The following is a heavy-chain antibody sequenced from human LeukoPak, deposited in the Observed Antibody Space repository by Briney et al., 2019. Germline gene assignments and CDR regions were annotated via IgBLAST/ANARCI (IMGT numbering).Heavy chain of an antibody. D-gene: IGHD6-13*01. CDR3: AKEFGAAGKPGAAGFDY. CDR2: ISWDGGST. J-gene: IGHJ4*02. CDR1: GFTFDDYT. Sequence: GGSLRLSCAASGFTFDDYTMHWVRQVPGKGLEWVSLISWDGGSTYYADSVKGRFTISRDNSKNSLYLQMNSLRTEDTALYYCAKEFGAAGKPGAAGFDYWGQGTLVAVSS. V-gene: IGHV3-43*01.